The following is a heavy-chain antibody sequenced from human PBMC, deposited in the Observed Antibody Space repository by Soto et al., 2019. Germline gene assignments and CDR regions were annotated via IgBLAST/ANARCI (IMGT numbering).Heavy chain of an antibody. J-gene: IGHJ4*02. V-gene: IGHV4-39*01. CDR2: LSYSGTS. D-gene: IGHD1-26*01. CDR1: GGSISTRSYY. CDR3: ARRRDIVGVTGAFYDY. Sequence: QLQLQESGPGLVKPSETLSLTCSVSGGSISTRSYYWGWIRQPPGKGLEWIGSLSYSGTSYYTPSLKSRLTISVDTSKNQFSLNLSSVTAADTAVYYCARRRDIVGVTGAFYDYWGQGTLVTVSS.